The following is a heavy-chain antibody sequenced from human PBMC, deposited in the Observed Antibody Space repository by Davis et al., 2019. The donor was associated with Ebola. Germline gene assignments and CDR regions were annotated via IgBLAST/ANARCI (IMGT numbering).Heavy chain of an antibody. D-gene: IGHD4-17*01. CDR1: GYSFTSYW. Sequence: PGGSLRLSCKGSGYSFTSYWISWVRQMPGKGLEWMGRIDPSDSYTNYSPSFQGHVTISADKSISTAYLQWSSLKASDTAMYYCASPLNDYGPYNDAFDIWGQGTMVTVSS. J-gene: IGHJ3*02. V-gene: IGHV5-10-1*01. CDR3: ASPLNDYGPYNDAFDI. CDR2: IDPSDSYT.